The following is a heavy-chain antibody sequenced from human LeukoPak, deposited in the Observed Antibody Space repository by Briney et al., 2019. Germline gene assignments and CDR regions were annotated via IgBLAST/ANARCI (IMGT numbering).Heavy chain of an antibody. V-gene: IGHV1-8*01. J-gene: IGHJ6*02. CDR2: MNPNSGNT. CDR1: GYTFTSYD. Sequence: GASVKVSCKASGYTFTSYDINWVRQATGQGLEWMGWMNPNSGNTGYAQKFQGRVTMTRNTSISTAYMELSSLRSEDTAVYYCVRWGRYYCGGDCYSVKYGMDVWGQGTTVTVSS. CDR3: VRWGRYYCGGDCYSVKYGMDV. D-gene: IGHD2-21*02.